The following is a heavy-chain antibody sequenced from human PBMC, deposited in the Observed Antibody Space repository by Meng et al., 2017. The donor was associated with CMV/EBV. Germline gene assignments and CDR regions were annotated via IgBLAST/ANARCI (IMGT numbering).Heavy chain of an antibody. V-gene: IGHV3-23*03. J-gene: IGHJ6*02. Sequence: GGSLRLSCAASGFTFSNYPMSWVRQAPGKGLEWVSLIYRGGTTPDYADSVKGRFTISRDNSKNTLYLQMNSLRAEDTAIYYCAKAQYSQYCSGGSCYRVRSYYYYYGMDVWGQGTTVTVSS. D-gene: IGHD2-15*01. CDR1: GFTFSNYP. CDR2: IYRGGTTP. CDR3: AKAQYSQYCSGGSCYRVRSYYYYYGMDV.